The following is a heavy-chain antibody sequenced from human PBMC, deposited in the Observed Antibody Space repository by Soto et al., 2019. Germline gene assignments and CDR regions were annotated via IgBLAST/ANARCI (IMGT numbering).Heavy chain of an antibody. V-gene: IGHV4-34*01. Sequence: TSETLSLTCAVYGGSFSGYYWSWIRQPPGKGLEWIGEINHSGSTNYNPSLKSRVTISVDTSKNQFSLKLSHVTAADTAVYYCARRRFLEWFANYYYGMDVWGQGTTVTVSS. J-gene: IGHJ6*02. CDR3: ARRRFLEWFANYYYGMDV. CDR2: INHSGST. CDR1: GGSFSGYY. D-gene: IGHD3-3*01.